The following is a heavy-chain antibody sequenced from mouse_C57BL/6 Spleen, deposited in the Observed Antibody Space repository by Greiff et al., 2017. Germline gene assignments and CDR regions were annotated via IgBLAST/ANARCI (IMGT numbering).Heavy chain of an antibody. V-gene: IGHV5-6*01. J-gene: IGHJ2*01. CDR1: GFTFSSYG. D-gene: IGHD1-1*01. CDR3: ATLYYGSSYFDY. CDR2: ISSGGSYT. Sequence: EVKLQESGGDLVKPGGSLKLSCAASGFTFSSYGMSWVRQTPDKRLEWVATISSGGSYTYYPDSVKGRFTISRDNAKNTLYLQMSSLKSEDTAMYYCATLYYGSSYFDYWGQGTTLTVSS.